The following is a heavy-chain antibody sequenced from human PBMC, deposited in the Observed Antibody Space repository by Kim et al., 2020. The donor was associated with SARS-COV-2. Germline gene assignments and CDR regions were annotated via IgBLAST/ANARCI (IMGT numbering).Heavy chain of an antibody. V-gene: IGHV3-48*03. CDR3: TRGGRRCAS. CDR1: GFTFSNYE. J-gene: IGHJ4*02. CDR2: ISGSGSST. Sequence: GGSLRLSCAASGFTFSNYEMNWVRQAPGKGLEWVSYISGSGSSTYYADSVKGRFTISRDNAKTSLHLQMNSLRAEDTALYYCTRGGRRCASWGQGTLVTVSS. D-gene: IGHD3-16*01.